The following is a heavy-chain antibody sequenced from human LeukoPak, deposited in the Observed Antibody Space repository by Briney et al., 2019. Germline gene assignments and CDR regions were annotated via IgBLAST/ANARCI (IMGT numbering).Heavy chain of an antibody. CDR1: GFTFSSYS. Sequence: GGSLRLSCAASGFTFSSYSMNWVRQAPGRGLEWVSSISSSSSYIYYADSVKGRFTISRDNAKNSLYLQMNSLRAEDTAVYYCARERRELTFDYWGQGTLVTVSS. CDR2: ISSSSSYI. J-gene: IGHJ4*02. CDR3: ARERRELTFDY. D-gene: IGHD1-26*01. V-gene: IGHV3-21*01.